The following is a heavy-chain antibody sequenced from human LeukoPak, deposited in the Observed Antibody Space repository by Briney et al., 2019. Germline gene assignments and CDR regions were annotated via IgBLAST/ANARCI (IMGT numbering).Heavy chain of an antibody. V-gene: IGHV3-30*02. Sequence: PGGSLRLSCAASGFTFSSYGMHWVRQAPGKGLEWVAFIRYDGSNKYYADSVKGRFTISRDNAKNSLYLQMNSLRAEDTAVYYCARENGIAVAGTLDYWGQGTLVTVSS. CDR3: ARENGIAVAGTLDY. J-gene: IGHJ4*02. D-gene: IGHD6-19*01. CDR2: IRYDGSNK. CDR1: GFTFSSYG.